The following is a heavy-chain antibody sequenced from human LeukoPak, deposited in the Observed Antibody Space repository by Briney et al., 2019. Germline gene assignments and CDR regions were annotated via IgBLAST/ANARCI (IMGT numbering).Heavy chain of an antibody. J-gene: IGHJ4*02. D-gene: IGHD6-13*01. V-gene: IGHV4-59*12. CDR2: MYYSGST. Sequence: SETLSLTCTVSDDSISNYYWSWIRQPPGKGLEWIGYMYYSGSTNYNPSLKSRVTMSVDTSKNQFSLKLSSVTAADTAVYYCASNIAAAGDYWGQGTLVTVSS. CDR3: ASNIAAAGDY. CDR1: DDSISNYY.